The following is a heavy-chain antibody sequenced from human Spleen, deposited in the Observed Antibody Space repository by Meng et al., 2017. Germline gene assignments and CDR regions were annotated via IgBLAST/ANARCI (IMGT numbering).Heavy chain of an antibody. V-gene: IGHV3-23*01. CDR1: GFTFSSYD. J-gene: IGHJ3*02. Sequence: GESLKISCAVSGFTFSSYDMNWVRQAPGKGLEWVSAISGGGGSTYYADSVKGRLTIFRDNSKNTLYLQMNSLRAEDTAVYYCAKGTWGSSWYRMAFDIWGQGTMVTVSS. CDR3: AKGTWGSSWYRMAFDI. D-gene: IGHD6-13*01. CDR2: ISGGGGST.